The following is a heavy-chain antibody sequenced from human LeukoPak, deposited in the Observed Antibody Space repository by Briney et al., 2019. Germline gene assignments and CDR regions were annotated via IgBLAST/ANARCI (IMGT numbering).Heavy chain of an antibody. CDR3: AREVATYYYGSGSGAFDI. CDR1: GGTFSSYA. D-gene: IGHD3-10*01. J-gene: IGHJ3*02. V-gene: IGHV1-69*04. CDR2: IIPILGIA. Sequence: SVKVSCTASGGTFSSYAISWVRQAPGQGLEWMGRIIPILGIANYAQKFQGRVTITADKSTSTAYMELSSLRSEDTAVYYCAREVATYYYGSGSGAFDIWGQGTMVTVSS.